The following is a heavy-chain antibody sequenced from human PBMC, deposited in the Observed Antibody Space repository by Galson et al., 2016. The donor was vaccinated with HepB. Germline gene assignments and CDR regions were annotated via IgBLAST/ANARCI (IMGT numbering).Heavy chain of an antibody. CDR1: GYSFISHG. CDR2: ISGYNGNT. V-gene: IGHV1-18*01. J-gene: IGHJ4*02. Sequence: SVKVSCKASGYSFISHGISWVRQAPGQGLEWMGWISGYNGNTNYAQKIEGRVTMTTDTHKSIAYMELWSLRSDDTAVYYCARADAPTSSSTLDYWGQGTLVTVSS. D-gene: IGHD6-6*01. CDR3: ARADAPTSSSTLDY.